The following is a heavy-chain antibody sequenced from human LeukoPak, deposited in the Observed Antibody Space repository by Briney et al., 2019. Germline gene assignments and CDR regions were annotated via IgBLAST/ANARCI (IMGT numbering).Heavy chain of an antibody. CDR2: ISSSGSTI. V-gene: IGHV3-48*01. J-gene: IGHJ4*02. CDR3: ARVPLRGGSGSPFDY. CDR1: GFTFSGYS. Sequence: GGSLRLTCAASGFTFSGYSMSWVRQAPGKGLEWVSYISSSGSTICYADSVKGRFTISRDNAKNSLYLQMNSLRAEDTAVYCCARVPLRGGSGSPFDYWGQGTLVTVSS. D-gene: IGHD3-10*01.